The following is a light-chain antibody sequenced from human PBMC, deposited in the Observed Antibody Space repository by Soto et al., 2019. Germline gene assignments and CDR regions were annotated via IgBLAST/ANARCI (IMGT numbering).Light chain of an antibody. CDR3: KSYAGSNTYV. Sequence: LTQPPSASGSPGQSVTISCTGAKNDIGVYDFVSWYQHHPGKAPRLIIYEVVQRPSGVPDRFSGSKSGNTASLTVSGLQAADEADYFCKSYAGSNTYVFGSGTKVTVL. CDR2: EVV. J-gene: IGLJ1*01. CDR1: KNDIGVYDF. V-gene: IGLV2-8*01.